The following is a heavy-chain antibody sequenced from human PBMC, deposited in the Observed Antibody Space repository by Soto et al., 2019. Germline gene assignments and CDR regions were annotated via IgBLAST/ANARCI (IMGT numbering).Heavy chain of an antibody. D-gene: IGHD1-1*01. Sequence: ASVNVSCQASGYTFTRYDIYWVRQATGQGREWMGWMNPNTGNSAYAQKFQGRVTVTSDTSINTVHMDLNSERSEDTAVYYCARRAETNGWNGFGADKYYFDFWGQGTLVTVSS. CDR1: GYTFTRYD. CDR3: ARRAETNGWNGFGADKYYFDF. CDR2: MNPNTGNS. J-gene: IGHJ4*02. V-gene: IGHV1-8*01.